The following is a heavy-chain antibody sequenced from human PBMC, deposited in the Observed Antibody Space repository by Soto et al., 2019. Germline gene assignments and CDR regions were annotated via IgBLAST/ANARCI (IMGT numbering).Heavy chain of an antibody. CDR2: ISGSGTNR. CDR1: GFTFSSYA. CDR3: AKDRVDYGDYRGLDY. D-gene: IGHD4-17*01. V-gene: IGHV3-23*01. Sequence: EVQLLESGGGLVQPGGSLRLSCAASGFTFSSYAMTWVRQAPGKGLEWVSAISGSGTNRYYADSVKGRFTISRDNSKNTLYVQMNSLRGEDTAVYYCAKDRVDYGDYRGLDYWGQGTLVTVSS. J-gene: IGHJ4*02.